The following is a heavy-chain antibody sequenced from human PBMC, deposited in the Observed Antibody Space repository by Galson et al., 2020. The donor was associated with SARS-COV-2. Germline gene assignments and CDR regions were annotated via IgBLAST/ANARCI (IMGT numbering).Heavy chain of an antibody. D-gene: IGHD3-3*01. J-gene: IGHJ3*02. CDR2: IHYSGSP. V-gene: IGHV4-31*03. CDR3: ARAITIFGVVISAFDI. CDR1: GGSISSGGYY. Sequence: SETLSLTCTVSGGSISSGGYYWSWIRQHPGKGLEWIGYIHYSGSPYYNPSLKSRVTISVDTSKNQFSLKLSSVTAADTAVYYCARAITIFGVVISAFDIWGQGTMVTVSS.